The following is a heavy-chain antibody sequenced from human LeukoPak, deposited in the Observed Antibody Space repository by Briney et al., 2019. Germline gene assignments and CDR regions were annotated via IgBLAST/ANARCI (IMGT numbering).Heavy chain of an antibody. Sequence: GGSLRLSCAASGFTFSSYAMHWVRQAPGKGLEWVAVISYDGSNKYYADSVKGRFTISRDNSKNTLYLQMNSLRAEDTAVYYCARSFRPNERFGEPIDYWGQGTLVTVSS. CDR2: ISYDGSNK. J-gene: IGHJ4*02. CDR3: ARSFRPNERFGEPIDY. CDR1: GFTFSSYA. D-gene: IGHD3-10*01. V-gene: IGHV3-30-3*01.